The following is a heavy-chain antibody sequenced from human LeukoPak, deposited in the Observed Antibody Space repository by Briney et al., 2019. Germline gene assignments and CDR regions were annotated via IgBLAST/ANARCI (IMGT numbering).Heavy chain of an antibody. D-gene: IGHD6-6*01. V-gene: IGHV4-39*01. CDR2: IYYSGST. CDR3: ARQSIAARGYYYYMDV. J-gene: IGHJ6*03. CDR1: GGSISSSSYY. Sequence: SETLSLTCTVSGGSISSSSYYWGWIRQPPGKGLEWIGSIYYSGSTYYNPSLKSRVTISVDTSKNQFSLRLSSVTAADTAVYYCARQSIAARGYYYYMDVWGKGTTVTVSS.